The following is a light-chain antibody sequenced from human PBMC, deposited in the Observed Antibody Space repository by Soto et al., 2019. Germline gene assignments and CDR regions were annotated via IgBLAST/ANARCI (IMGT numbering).Light chain of an antibody. CDR1: QSVSDY. CDR3: QQYGSSPFT. Sequence: EIVLTQSPATLSLSPGERATLSCRASQSVSDYLAWYQQKPGQPPRLLIYDASKRATGIPPRFSGSGSTTDFTLTISSLEPEDFAVYYCQQYGSSPFTFGPGTKVDIK. V-gene: IGKV3-11*01. CDR2: DAS. J-gene: IGKJ3*01.